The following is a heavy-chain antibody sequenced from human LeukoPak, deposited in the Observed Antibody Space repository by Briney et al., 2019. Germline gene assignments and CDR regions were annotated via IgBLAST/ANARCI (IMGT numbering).Heavy chain of an antibody. V-gene: IGHV3-53*01. CDR1: GFSVSSHY. D-gene: IGHD6-19*01. Sequence: PGGSLRLSCAVSGFSVSSHYMSWVRQAPGKGLEWVSLSFDGGTTFYADSVKGRFTISRDNSKNTLYLEMNSLRAEDTAVYYCARDRSGWHFFDYWGKGTLVTVSS. CDR2: SFDGGTT. J-gene: IGHJ4*02. CDR3: ARDRSGWHFFDY.